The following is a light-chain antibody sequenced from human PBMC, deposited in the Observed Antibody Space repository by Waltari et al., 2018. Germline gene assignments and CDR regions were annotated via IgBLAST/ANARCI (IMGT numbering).Light chain of an antibody. CDR3: MQSIHWPWT. CDR1: QSLVHSDGNTY. J-gene: IGKJ1*01. CDR2: KVS. Sequence: DVVMTQSPLSLPVTLGQPASISCKSSQSLVHSDGNTYLNWFHQRPGQSPRRLIYKVSNRELGVQDRFSGSGSGTDFTLKISRVEAEDVGVYYCMQSIHWPWTFGQGTKVEIK. V-gene: IGKV2-30*02.